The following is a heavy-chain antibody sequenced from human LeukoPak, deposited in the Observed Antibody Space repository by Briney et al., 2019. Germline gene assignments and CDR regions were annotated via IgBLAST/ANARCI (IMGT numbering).Heavy chain of an antibody. J-gene: IGHJ2*01. V-gene: IGHV4-34*01. CDR3: ARGVDL. Sequence: SETLSLTCGVSSGSLSGYYWRWIRQPPGGELEWLGEITHSGSPNYNPSLKSRVTISGDTSKKQFSLNLTSVTAADTGVYYCARGVDLWGRGTPVTVSS. CDR2: ITHSGSP. CDR1: SGSLSGYY.